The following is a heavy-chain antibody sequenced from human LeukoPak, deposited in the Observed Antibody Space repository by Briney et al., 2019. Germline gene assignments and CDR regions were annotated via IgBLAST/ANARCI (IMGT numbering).Heavy chain of an antibody. J-gene: IGHJ4*02. D-gene: IGHD3-3*01. CDR2: IKQDGSEI. V-gene: IGHV3-7*04. Sequence: GGSLRLSCAASRFTFSSYWMSWVRQAPGKGLEWVANIKQDGSEIYYVDSVKGRFTISRDNAKNSLYLQMNSLRAEDTAAYYCARERILDFWGQGTLVTVSS. CDR1: RFTFSSYW. CDR3: ARERILDF.